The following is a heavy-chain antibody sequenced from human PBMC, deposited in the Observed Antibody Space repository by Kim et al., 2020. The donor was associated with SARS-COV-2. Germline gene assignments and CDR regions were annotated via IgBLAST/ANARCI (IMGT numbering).Heavy chain of an antibody. CDR3: ARAPRRVSSSWLY. CDR2: INHSGST. CDR1: GGSFSGYY. V-gene: IGHV4-34*01. J-gene: IGHJ4*02. Sequence: SETLSLTCAVYGGSFSGYYWSWIRQPPGKGLEWIGEINHSGSTNYNPSLKSRVTISVDTSKNQFSLKLSSVTAADTAVYYCARAPRRVSSSWLYWGQGTLVTVSS. D-gene: IGHD6-13*01.